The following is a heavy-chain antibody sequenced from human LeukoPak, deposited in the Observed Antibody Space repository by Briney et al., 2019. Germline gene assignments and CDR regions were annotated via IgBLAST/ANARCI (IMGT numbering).Heavy chain of an antibody. V-gene: IGHV4-59*08. CDR2: VHYSGST. D-gene: IGHD3-10*01. J-gene: IGHJ4*02. Sequence: PSETLSLTCTVSGGSISGYFWSWIRQPPGKRLEWIGYVHYSGSTNYNPSLNSRVTISVDTSKNQFSLGLRSVTAEDTAVYYCARYGITIVRGGKYYFDSWGQGTLVTVSS. CDR1: GGSISGYF. CDR3: ARYGITIVRGGKYYFDS.